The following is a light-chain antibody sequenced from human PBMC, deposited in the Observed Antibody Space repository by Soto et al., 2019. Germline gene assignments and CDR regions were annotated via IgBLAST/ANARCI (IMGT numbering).Light chain of an antibody. V-gene: IGKV3-15*01. J-gene: IGKJ3*01. CDR1: QTINTN. CDR2: GAS. Sequence: EIVMTQSPATLSVSPGERATLACRASQTINTNLAWYQQRPGQAPRVLIYGASNRARGIPARFTGSGSGTDFTLTISSLQSEDFAIYYCQQYNDRPPIFTFGPGTKVEIK. CDR3: QQYNDRPPIFT.